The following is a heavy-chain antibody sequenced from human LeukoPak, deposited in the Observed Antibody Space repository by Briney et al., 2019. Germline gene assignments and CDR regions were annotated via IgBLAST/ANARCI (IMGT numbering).Heavy chain of an antibody. CDR2: ISGSGGST. Sequence: GGSLRLSCAASGFTFSSYAMSWVRQAPGKGLEWVSAISGSGGSTYYADSVKGRFTISRDNSKNSLYLQMNSLRAEDTAVYYCARDKGLVSGGTLDYWGQGTLVTVSS. D-gene: IGHD2-15*01. V-gene: IGHV3-23*01. CDR3: ARDKGLVSGGTLDY. CDR1: GFTFSSYA. J-gene: IGHJ4*02.